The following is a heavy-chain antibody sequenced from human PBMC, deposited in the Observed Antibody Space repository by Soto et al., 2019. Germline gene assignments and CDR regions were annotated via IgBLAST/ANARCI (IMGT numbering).Heavy chain of an antibody. Sequence: DVQLLESGGGLVQPGGSLRLSCAASGFTFSSYAMAWVSQAPGKGLVWVYVISGGGGTTYYAESVKGRFTISRDNTKKMRNLQMDSLRDEDTDVYHCAKTLVTMVRGKYYYIDIWGKGTTVSGSS. CDR3: AKTLVTMVRGKYYYIDI. CDR1: GFTFSSYA. D-gene: IGHD3-10*01. J-gene: IGHJ6*03. CDR2: ISGGGGTT. V-gene: IGHV3-23*01.